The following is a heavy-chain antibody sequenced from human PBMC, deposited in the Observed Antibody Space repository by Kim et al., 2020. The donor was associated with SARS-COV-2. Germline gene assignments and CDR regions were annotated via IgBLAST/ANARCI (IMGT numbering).Heavy chain of an antibody. D-gene: IGHD6-6*01. V-gene: IGHV4-34*01. CDR1: GGSFSGYY. J-gene: IGHJ4*02. Sequence: SETLSLTCAVYGGSFSGYYWSWIRQPPGKGLEWIGEINHSGSTNYNPSLKSRVTISVDTSKNQFSLKLSSVTAADTAVYYCARRVYISSSSDFDYWGQGT. CDR2: INHSGST. CDR3: ARRVYISSSSDFDY.